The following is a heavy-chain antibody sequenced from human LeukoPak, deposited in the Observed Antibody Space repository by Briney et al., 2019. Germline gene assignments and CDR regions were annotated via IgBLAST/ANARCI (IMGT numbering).Heavy chain of an antibody. CDR1: GYTFTSYG. CDR2: ISAYNGNT. D-gene: IGHD1-26*01. J-gene: IGHJ4*02. Sequence: ASVKVSCKASGYTFTSYGISWVRQAPGQGLEWMGWISAYNGNTNYAQKLQGRVTMTRDTSISTAYMELSRLRSDDTAVYYCASGSYCRVLDYWGQGTLVTVSS. CDR3: ASGSYCRVLDY. V-gene: IGHV1-18*01.